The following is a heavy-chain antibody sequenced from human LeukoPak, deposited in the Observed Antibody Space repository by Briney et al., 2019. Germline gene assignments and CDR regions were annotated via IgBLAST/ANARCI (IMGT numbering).Heavy chain of an antibody. J-gene: IGHJ4*02. CDR3: APRDWNDGPASH. Sequence: GGSLRLSCAASGFTFSSYGMHWVRQAPGKGLEWVAFIRYDGSNKYYADSVKGRFTTSRDNSENTLYLQMNSLRAEDTAVYYCAPRDWNDGPASHWGQGTLVTVSS. CDR2: IRYDGSNK. CDR1: GFTFSSYG. V-gene: IGHV3-30*02. D-gene: IGHD1-1*01.